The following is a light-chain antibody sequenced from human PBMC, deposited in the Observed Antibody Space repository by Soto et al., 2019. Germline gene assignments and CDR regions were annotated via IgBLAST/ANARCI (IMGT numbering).Light chain of an antibody. Sequence: DLQMTQSPSSLSASVGDRVTITCQASQDISNYLNWYQQKPGKAPKLLIYDASNLETGVPSRFRGSGSGKNFTFPIRSLQPENIATNYFQPYENPPPLPFGQGTRLEIK. CDR3: QPYENPPPLP. CDR2: DAS. J-gene: IGKJ5*01. CDR1: QDISNY. V-gene: IGKV1-33*01.